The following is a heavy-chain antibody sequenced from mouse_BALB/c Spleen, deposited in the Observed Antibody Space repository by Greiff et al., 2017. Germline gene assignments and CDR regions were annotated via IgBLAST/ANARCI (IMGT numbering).Heavy chain of an antibody. CDR2: IRNKANGYTT. J-gene: IGHJ3*01. Sequence: DVMLVESGGGLVQPGGSLRLSCATSGFTFTDYYMSWVRQPPGKALEWLGFIRNKANGYTTEYSASVKGRFTISRDNSQSILYLQMNTLRAEDSATYYCARDTMITPRAYWGQGTLVTVSA. CDR1: GFTFTDYY. V-gene: IGHV7-3*02. CDR3: ARDTMITPRAY. D-gene: IGHD2-4*01.